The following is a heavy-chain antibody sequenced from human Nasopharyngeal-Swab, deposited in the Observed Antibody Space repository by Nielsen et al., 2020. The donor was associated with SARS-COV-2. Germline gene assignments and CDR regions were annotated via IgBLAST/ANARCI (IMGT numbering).Heavy chain of an antibody. Sequence: GESLKISCEASGFTFSSYSMNWVRQAPGKGLVWVSRINGDGTWISYADSVKGRFTISRDNSKNTVYLQMNSLGGDDTAVYYCARSAVGIRGVLDKWGPGTKVTVSP. J-gene: IGHJ3*02. D-gene: IGHD3-10*01. CDR1: GFTFSSYS. CDR2: INGDGTWI. V-gene: IGHV3-74*01. CDR3: ARSAVGIRGVLDK.